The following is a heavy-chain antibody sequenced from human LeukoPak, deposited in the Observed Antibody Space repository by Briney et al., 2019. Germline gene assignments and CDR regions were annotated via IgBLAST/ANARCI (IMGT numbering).Heavy chain of an antibody. V-gene: IGHV3-23*01. J-gene: IGHJ4*02. CDR1: GFTFSSYA. D-gene: IGHD3-10*01. CDR3: AKDPYGSGYYFDY. CDR2: ISGSGGST. Sequence: GGSLRLSCAASGFTFSSYAMSWVRQAPGKGLEWVSAISGSGGSTYYADSVKGRFTISRDNSKNTLCLQMNSLRAEDTAVYYCAKDPYGSGYYFDYWGQGTLVTVSS.